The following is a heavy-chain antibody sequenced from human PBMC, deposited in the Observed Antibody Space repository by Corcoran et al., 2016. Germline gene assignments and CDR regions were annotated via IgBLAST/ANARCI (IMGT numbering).Heavy chain of an antibody. CDR2: IWYDGSNK. CDR1: GFTFSSYG. Sequence: QVQLVESGGGVVQPGRSLRLSCAASGFTFSSYGMHWVRQAPGKGLEWVAVIWYDGSNKYYADSVKGRFTISRDNSKNTLYLQMNSLRAEDTAVYYWARGPPYDFWSGYRRWYNWFDPWGQGTLVTVSS. D-gene: IGHD3-3*01. V-gene: IGHV3-33*01. J-gene: IGHJ5*02. CDR3: ARGPPYDFWSGYRRWYNWFDP.